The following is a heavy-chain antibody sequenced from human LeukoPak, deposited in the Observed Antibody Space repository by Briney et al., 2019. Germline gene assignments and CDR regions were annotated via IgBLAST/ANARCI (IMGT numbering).Heavy chain of an antibody. CDR3: AKDKHDGGSYFLFDY. CDR1: GFTFSSYW. J-gene: IGHJ4*02. CDR2: MREDGGEI. V-gene: IGHV3-7*03. Sequence: GGSLRLSCAASGFTFSSYWMSWVRQAPGKGLEWVANMREDGGEIYYVDSVKGRFTISRDNAKNSLYLQMNSLRAEDTALYYCAKDKHDGGSYFLFDYWGQGTLVTVSS. D-gene: IGHD1-26*01.